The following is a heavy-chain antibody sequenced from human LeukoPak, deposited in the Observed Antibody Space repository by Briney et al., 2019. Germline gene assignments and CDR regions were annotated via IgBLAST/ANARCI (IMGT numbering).Heavy chain of an antibody. CDR2: IYYSGST. V-gene: IGHV4-59*01. Sequence: SETLSLTCTVSGGSISSYYWSWIRQPPGKGLEWIWYIYYSGSTNYNPSLKSRVTISVDTSKNQFSLKLSSVTAADTAVYYCAREPPTTVTTRGWFDPWGQGTLVTVSS. CDR1: GGSISSYY. D-gene: IGHD4-17*01. CDR3: AREPPTTVTTRGWFDP. J-gene: IGHJ5*02.